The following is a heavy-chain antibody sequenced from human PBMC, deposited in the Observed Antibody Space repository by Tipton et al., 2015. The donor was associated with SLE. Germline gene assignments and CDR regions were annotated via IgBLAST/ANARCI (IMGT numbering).Heavy chain of an antibody. J-gene: IGHJ4*02. Sequence: TLSLTCTVSGGSISSSSYYWGWIRQPPGKGLEWIGSIYYSGSTYYNPSLKSRVTISVDTSKNPFSLKLSSVTAADTAVYYCARDPSRYSGSQSPFDYWGQGTLVTVSS. CDR2: IYYSGST. CDR1: GGSISSSSYY. V-gene: IGHV4-39*07. CDR3: ARDPSRYSGSQSPFDY. D-gene: IGHD1-26*01.